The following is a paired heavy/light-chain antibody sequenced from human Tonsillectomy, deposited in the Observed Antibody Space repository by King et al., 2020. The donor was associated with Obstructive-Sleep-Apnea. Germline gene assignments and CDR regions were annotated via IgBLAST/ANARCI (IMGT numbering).Heavy chain of an antibody. CDR2: IKNKDNKFTT. V-gene: IGHV3-72*01. CDR3: ARDLGSPIVGAK. Sequence: EVQLVESGGGLVQPGGSLRLSCAASGFIFSDHYMDWVRQAPGKGLEWVGRIKNKDNKFTTEYAASVKGRFTIARDDSKSSLFLQMNSLRTEDTAVYYCARDLGSPIVGAKWGQGTLVTVSS. J-gene: IGHJ4*02. CDR1: GFIFSDHY. D-gene: IGHD1-26*01.
Light chain of an antibody. V-gene: IGKV1-39*01. CDR1: QSIFNY. CDR2: AAS. Sequence: DIQMTQSPSSLSASVGDRVTITCRASQSIFNYLNWYQQKPGKAPKLLIYAASSLQSGVPSRFSGSGSGTDFTLTISSLQPEDSATYYCQQSYSTPRTFGQGTKLEIK. CDR3: QQSYSTPRT. J-gene: IGKJ2*01.